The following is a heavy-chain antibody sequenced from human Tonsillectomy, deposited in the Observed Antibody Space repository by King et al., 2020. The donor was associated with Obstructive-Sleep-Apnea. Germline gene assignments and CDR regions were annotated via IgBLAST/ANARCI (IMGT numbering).Heavy chain of an antibody. CDR2: INHSGST. Sequence: VQLQQWGAGLLKPSETLSLTCAVYGGSFSGYYWSWIRQPPGKGLEWIGEINHSGSTNYNPSLKSRVTVSVDTSKNPFSLKRSSVTAADTAVYYCAKPAADHNWFDPWGQGTLVTVSS. CDR3: AKPAADHNWFDP. V-gene: IGHV4-34*01. CDR1: GGSFSGYY. D-gene: IGHD6-13*01. J-gene: IGHJ5*02.